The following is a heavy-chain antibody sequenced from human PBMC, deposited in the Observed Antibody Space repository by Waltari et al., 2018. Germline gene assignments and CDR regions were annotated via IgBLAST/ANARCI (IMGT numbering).Heavy chain of an antibody. CDR3: ARVVSAAGTLYQFDY. CDR1: GFSLHPLT. D-gene: IGHD6-13*01. Sequence: EVQLVESGGGLVKPGGPLRVSCDASGFSLHPLTMNWVRQAPGKGLEWVSSISVSSVFIYYADSVKGRFTISRDNVKNSVSLQMSSLRADDSAVYYCARVVSAAGTLYQFDYWGQGTLVTVSS. V-gene: IGHV3-21*01. CDR2: ISVSSVFI. J-gene: IGHJ4*02.